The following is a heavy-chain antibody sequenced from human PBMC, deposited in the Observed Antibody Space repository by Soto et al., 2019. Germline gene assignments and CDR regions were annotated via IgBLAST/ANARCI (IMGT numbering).Heavy chain of an antibody. CDR1: GFTFSSYW. V-gene: IGHV3-7*01. CDR3: ARDIFGGGGYDWDY. D-gene: IGHD5-12*01. CDR2: IKQDGSEK. J-gene: IGHJ4*02. Sequence: GGSLRLSCAASGFTFSSYWMSWVRQAPGKGLEWVANIKQDGSEKYYVDSVKGRCTISRDNAKNSLYLQMISLRAEDTAVYYCARDIFGGGGYDWDYWGQGTLVTVSS.